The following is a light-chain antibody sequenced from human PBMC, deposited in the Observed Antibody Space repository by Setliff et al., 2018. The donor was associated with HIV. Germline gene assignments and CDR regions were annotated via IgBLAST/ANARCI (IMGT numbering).Light chain of an antibody. CDR3: AAWDDSLSGPV. J-gene: IGLJ3*02. V-gene: IGLV1-47*01. CDR1: SSNIGSNY. CDR2: RNN. Sequence: QSVLTQPPSASGTPGQRVTISCSGSSSNIGSNYVYWYQQLPGTAPKLLIYRNNQRPSGVPDRSSGSKSGASASLAISGLRSEDEADYYCAAWDDSLSGPVFGGGTKGTV.